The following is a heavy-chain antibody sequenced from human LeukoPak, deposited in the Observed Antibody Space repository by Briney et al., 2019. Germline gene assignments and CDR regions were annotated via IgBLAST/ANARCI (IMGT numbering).Heavy chain of an antibody. CDR3: AKASVGHCSGAFCYTFDS. J-gene: IGHJ4*02. V-gene: IGHV3-23*01. D-gene: IGHD2-15*01. Sequence: TGGSLTLSCAASGFTFSTYAMSWLRQTPGKGLVGVAAISGDNPGTYHATAVRGRFSISRENSKNTLHLQMNGMKAEDAAIYYCAKASVGHCSGAFCYTFDSWGQGTLVTVSS. CDR2: ISGDNPGT. CDR1: GFTFSTYA.